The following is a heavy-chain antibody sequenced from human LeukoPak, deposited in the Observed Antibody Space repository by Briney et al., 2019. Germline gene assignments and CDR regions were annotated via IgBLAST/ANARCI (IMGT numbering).Heavy chain of an antibody. D-gene: IGHD3-3*01. CDR2: ISYDGSNK. Sequence: GGSLRLSCAASGFTFSSYGMHWVRQAPGKGLEWVAVISYDGSNKYYADSVKGRFTISRDNSKNTLYLQMNSLRAEDTAVYYCAKEDYDFWSQKAYGMDVWGQGTAVTVSS. CDR3: AKEDYDFWSQKAYGMDV. V-gene: IGHV3-30*18. J-gene: IGHJ6*02. CDR1: GFTFSSYG.